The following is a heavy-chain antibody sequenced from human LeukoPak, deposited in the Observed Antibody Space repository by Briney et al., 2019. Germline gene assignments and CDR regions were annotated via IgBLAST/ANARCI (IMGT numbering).Heavy chain of an antibody. CDR3: ARVRYDSSGYIYYYYYYMDV. CDR1: GGSFSGYY. D-gene: IGHD3-22*01. CDR2: INHSGST. J-gene: IGHJ6*03. Sequence: SETLSLTCAVYGGSFSGYYWSWIRQPPGKGLEWIGEINHSGSTNYNPSLKSRVTISVDTSKNQFSLKLSSVTAADTAVYYCARVRYDSSGYIYYYYYYMDVWGKGTTVTVSS. V-gene: IGHV4-34*01.